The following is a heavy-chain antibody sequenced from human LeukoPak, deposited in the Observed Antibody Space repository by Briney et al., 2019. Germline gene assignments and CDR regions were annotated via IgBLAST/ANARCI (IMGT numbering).Heavy chain of an antibody. V-gene: IGHV4-59*01. D-gene: IGHD3-10*01. CDR2: IYYSGST. Sequence: SETLSLTCTGSGGSISSYYWSWIRQPPGKGLEWIGYIYYSGSTNYNPSLKSRVTISVDTSKNQFSLKLSSVTAADTAVYYCAGLGSGSYYINYWGQGTLVTVSS. J-gene: IGHJ4*02. CDR3: AGLGSGSYYINY. CDR1: GGSISSYY.